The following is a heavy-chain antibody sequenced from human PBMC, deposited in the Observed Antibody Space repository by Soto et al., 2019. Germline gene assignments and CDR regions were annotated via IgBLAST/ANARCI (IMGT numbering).Heavy chain of an antibody. CDR3: ARVIGVAFDI. CDR1: GGSISSGGYS. CDR2: IYHSGST. D-gene: IGHD3-22*01. J-gene: IGHJ3*02. Sequence: PSETLSLTCAGSGGSISSGGYSWSWIRQPPGKGLEWIGYIYHSGSTYYNPSLKSRVTISVDRSKNQFSLKLSSVTAADTAVYYCARVIGVAFDIWGQGTMVTVSS. V-gene: IGHV4-30-2*01.